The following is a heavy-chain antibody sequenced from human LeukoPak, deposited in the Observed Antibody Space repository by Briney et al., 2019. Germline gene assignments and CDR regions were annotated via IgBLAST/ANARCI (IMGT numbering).Heavy chain of an antibody. CDR3: AKDPTPMTTVTKAEFDY. CDR1: GFTFSSYA. CDR2: ISGSGGST. J-gene: IGHJ4*02. Sequence: GGSLRLSCAASGFTFSSYAMSWVRQAPGKGLEWVSAISGSGGSTYYAVSVKGRFTISRDNSKNTLYLQMNSLRAEDTAVYYCAKDPTPMTTVTKAEFDYWGQGTLVTVSS. D-gene: IGHD4-17*01. V-gene: IGHV3-23*01.